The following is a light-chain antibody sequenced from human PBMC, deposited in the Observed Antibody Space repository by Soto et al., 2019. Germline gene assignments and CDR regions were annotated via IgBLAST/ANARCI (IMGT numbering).Light chain of an antibody. V-gene: IGKV1-27*01. CDR1: QGINNY. Sequence: DIPMTQSPSSLSASVGDRVTITCRASQGINNYVAWYQQKPGTPPKLLIYAASTLQSGVPSRFSGSGSGTDFTLTINSLQPEDVATYSCQQYSSVPVFGPGTKVDIK. CDR3: QQYSSVPV. J-gene: IGKJ3*01. CDR2: AAS.